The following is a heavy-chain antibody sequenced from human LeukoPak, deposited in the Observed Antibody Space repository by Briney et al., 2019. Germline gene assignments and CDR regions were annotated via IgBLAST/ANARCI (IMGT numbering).Heavy chain of an antibody. D-gene: IGHD6-13*01. CDR2: IRYDGSNR. CDR1: GFTFSSYG. J-gene: IGHJ4*02. CDR3: AKDSRIAAAGTIGHSYYFDY. V-gene: IGHV3-30*02. Sequence: GGSLRLSCAASGFTFSSYGMHWVRQAPGKGLEWVAFIRYDGSNRYYADSVKGRFTISRDNSKNTLYLQMNSLRAEDTAVYYCAKDSRIAAAGTIGHSYYFDYWGQGTLVTVSS.